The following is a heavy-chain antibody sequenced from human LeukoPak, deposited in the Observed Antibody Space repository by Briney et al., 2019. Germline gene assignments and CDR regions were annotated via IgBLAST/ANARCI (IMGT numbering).Heavy chain of an antibody. Sequence: GRSLRLSCAASGFTFSGYGMHWVRQAPGKGLEWVAFISYDGSNKYYADSVKGRLTISRDQSKNTLYLEMNSLRAEDTAVYYCAKRGNSGSHYYFDCWGQGTLVTVSS. J-gene: IGHJ4*02. V-gene: IGHV3-30*18. CDR2: ISYDGSNK. D-gene: IGHD1-26*01. CDR1: GFTFSGYG. CDR3: AKRGNSGSHYYFDC.